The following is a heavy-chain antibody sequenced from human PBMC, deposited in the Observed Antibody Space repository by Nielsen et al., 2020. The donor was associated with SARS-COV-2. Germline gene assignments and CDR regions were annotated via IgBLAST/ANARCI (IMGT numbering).Heavy chain of an antibody. CDR2: ISYDGSNK. V-gene: IGHV3-30-3*01. J-gene: IGHJ6*02. D-gene: IGHD3-10*01. Sequence: GESLKISCAASGFTFSSYAMHWVRQAPGKGLEWVAVISYDGSNKYYADSVKGRFTISRDNSKNTLYPQMNSLRAEDTAVYYCARVSGSSPQFDYYYYGMDVWGQGTTVTASS. CDR3: ARVSGSSPQFDYYYYGMDV. CDR1: GFTFSSYA.